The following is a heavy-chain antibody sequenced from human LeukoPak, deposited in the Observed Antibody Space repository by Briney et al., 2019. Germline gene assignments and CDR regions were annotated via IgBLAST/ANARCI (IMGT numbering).Heavy chain of an antibody. CDR2: ISGSGGST. CDR3: AKDPSLRWPQYYFDY. V-gene: IGHV3-23*01. D-gene: IGHD4-23*01. CDR1: GLTFSSYA. J-gene: IGHJ4*02. Sequence: PGGSLRLSCAASGLTFSSYAMSWVRQAPGKGLEWVSAISGSGGSTYYADSVKGRFTISRDNSKNTLYLQMNSLRAEDAAVYYCAKDPSLRWPQYYFDYWGQGTLVTVSS.